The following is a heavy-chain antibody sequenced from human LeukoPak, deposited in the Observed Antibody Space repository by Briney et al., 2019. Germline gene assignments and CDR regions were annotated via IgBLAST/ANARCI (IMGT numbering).Heavy chain of an antibody. D-gene: IGHD6-6*01. J-gene: IGHJ4*02. CDR2: IYRSGST. Sequence: SETLSLTCAVSGGSISSSNWWSWVRQPPGKGLEWIGEIYRSGSTNYNPSLKSRVTISVDKSKNQFSLKLSSVTAADTAVYYCAHSSSSLPTDSWGQGNLVIVSS. CDR3: AHSSSSLPTDS. CDR1: GGSISSSNW. V-gene: IGHV4-4*02.